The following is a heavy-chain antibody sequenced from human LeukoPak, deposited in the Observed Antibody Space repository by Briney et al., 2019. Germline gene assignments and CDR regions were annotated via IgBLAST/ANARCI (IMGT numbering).Heavy chain of an antibody. J-gene: IGHJ4*02. V-gene: IGHV1-2*02. CDR1: GFTFTAYY. Sequence: ASVKVSCKTSGFTFTAYYIHWVRQAPGQGLEWMGWINPNTGGTNYAQKFQGRVTMTRDTSISTAYMELSRLRSDDAAIYYCASGNSVDYWGQGTLVTVSS. CDR3: ASGNSVDY. CDR2: INPNTGGT. D-gene: IGHD4-23*01.